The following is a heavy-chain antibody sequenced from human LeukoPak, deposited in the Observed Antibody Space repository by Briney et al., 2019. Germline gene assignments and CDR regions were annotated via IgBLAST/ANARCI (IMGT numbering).Heavy chain of an antibody. CDR3: AKASFGELLSNFDY. CDR2: ISYDGSNK. Sequence: GGSLRLSCAASGFTFSSYTMHWVRQAPGKGLEWVALISYDGSNKYYADSVKGRFTISRDNSKNTLYLQMNSLRAEDTAVYYCAKASFGELLSNFDYWGQGTLVTVSS. V-gene: IGHV3-30*04. D-gene: IGHD3-10*01. CDR1: GFTFSSYT. J-gene: IGHJ4*02.